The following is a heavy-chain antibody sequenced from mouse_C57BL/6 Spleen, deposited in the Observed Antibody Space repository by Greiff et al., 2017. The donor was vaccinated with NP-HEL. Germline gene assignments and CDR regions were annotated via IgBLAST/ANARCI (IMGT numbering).Heavy chain of an antibody. CDR1: GFTFSSYA. CDR2: ISDGGSYT. J-gene: IGHJ1*03. CDR3: ARGRAYYGSSHWYFDV. Sequence: EVQRVESGGGLVKPGGSLKLSCAASGFTFSSYAMSWVRQTPEKRLEWVATISDGGSYTYYPDNVKGRFTISRDNAKNHLYLQMSHLKSEDTAMYYCARGRAYYGSSHWYFDVWGTGTTVTVSS. D-gene: IGHD1-1*01. V-gene: IGHV5-4*01.